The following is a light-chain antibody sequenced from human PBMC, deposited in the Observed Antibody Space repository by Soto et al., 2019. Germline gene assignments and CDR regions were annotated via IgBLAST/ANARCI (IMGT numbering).Light chain of an antibody. CDR1: QSVGSN. CDR2: DAS. Sequence: IVMTQSPATLSLSPGARATLSCRASQSVGSNLAWYQQKPGQAPRLLIYDASNRATGIPARFSGSGSGTDFTLTISSLEPEDFAVYYCQQRSNWLWTFGQGTKVDI. V-gene: IGKV3-11*01. CDR3: QQRSNWLWT. J-gene: IGKJ1*01.